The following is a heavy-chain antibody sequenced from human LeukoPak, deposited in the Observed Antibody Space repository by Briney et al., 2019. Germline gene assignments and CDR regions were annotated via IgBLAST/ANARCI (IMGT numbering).Heavy chain of an antibody. Sequence: KPSETLSLTCAVYGGSFSGYYRSWIRQPPGKGLEWIGEINHSGSTNYNPSLKSRVTISVDTSKNQFSLKLSSATAADTAVYYCARGYYYGSGSYSYWGQGTLVTVSS. CDR2: INHSGST. V-gene: IGHV4-34*01. D-gene: IGHD3-10*01. CDR3: ARGYYYGSGSYSY. J-gene: IGHJ4*02. CDR1: GGSFSGYY.